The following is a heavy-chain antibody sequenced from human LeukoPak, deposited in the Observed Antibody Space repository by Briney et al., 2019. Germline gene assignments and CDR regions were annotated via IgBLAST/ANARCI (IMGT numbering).Heavy chain of an antibody. CDR1: GFSFTTSA. V-gene: IGHV1-58*02. D-gene: IGHD6-19*01. CDR3: AADHQFSGWESAYGMDV. CDR2: IVVGSGHT. Sequence: LVKVSCKASGFSFTTSAMQWVRQARGQRLEWIGWIVVGSGHTRYAQKFQERITITRDMSTSTAYMQLSSLRSEDTAVYYCAADHQFSGWESAYGMDVWGQGTTVTVSS. J-gene: IGHJ6*02.